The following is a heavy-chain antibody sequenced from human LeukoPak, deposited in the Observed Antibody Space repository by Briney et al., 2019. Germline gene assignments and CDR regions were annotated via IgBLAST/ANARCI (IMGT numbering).Heavy chain of an antibody. D-gene: IGHD3-9*01. CDR1: GGSVSSGSYY. Sequence: PSETLSLTCTVSGGSVSSGSYYWSWIRQPPGKGLEWIGYIYYSGSTNYNPSLKSRVTISVDTSKNQFSLKLSSVTAADTAVYYCARVGTDYESLTGYPYHFDYWGQGTLVTVSS. J-gene: IGHJ4*02. CDR3: ARVGTDYESLTGYPYHFDY. V-gene: IGHV4-61*01. CDR2: IYYSGST.